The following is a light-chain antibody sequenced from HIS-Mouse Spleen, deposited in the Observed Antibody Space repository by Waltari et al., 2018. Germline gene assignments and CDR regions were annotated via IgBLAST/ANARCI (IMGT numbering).Light chain of an antibody. J-gene: IGLJ1*01. CDR2: GNI. CDR1: SSNIGAGYD. CDR3: QSYDSSLSAHYV. Sequence: QSVLTQPPSVSGAPGQRVTISCTGSSSNIGAGYDVHWYQQLPGTAPKLLIYGNINRPSGVPDRFSGSKSGTSASLAITGLQAEDEADYYCQSYDSSLSAHYVFGTGTKVTVL. V-gene: IGLV1-40*01.